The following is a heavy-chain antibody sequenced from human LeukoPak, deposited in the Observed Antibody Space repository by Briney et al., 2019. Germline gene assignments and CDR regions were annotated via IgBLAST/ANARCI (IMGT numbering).Heavy chain of an antibody. V-gene: IGHV3-23*01. CDR3: AKDHYCSSMSCYGDFDN. J-gene: IGHJ4*02. D-gene: IGHD2-2*01. CDR1: GFTFSRYA. Sequence: PGGSLRLSCAASGFTFSRYAMSWVRQAPGKGLEWVAAISGSGGSTYYADSVKGRFTISRDNSKNTLHLQMNSLRVEDTAVFYCAKDHYCSSMSCYGDFDNWGQGTLVTVSS. CDR2: ISGSGGST.